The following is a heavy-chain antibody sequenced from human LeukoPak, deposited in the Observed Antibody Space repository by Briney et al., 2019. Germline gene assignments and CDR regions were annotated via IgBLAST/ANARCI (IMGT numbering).Heavy chain of an antibody. D-gene: IGHD2-21*01. CDR2: ISGSGGST. CDR3: ANSDAFGGYYSY. CDR1: GFTFSRYA. V-gene: IGHV3-23*01. J-gene: IGHJ4*02. Sequence: GRSLRLSCAASGFTFSRYAMSWVRQAPGKGLEWVSAISGSGGSTYYADSVKGRFTISRDNSKNTLYLQMNSLRAEDTAVYYCANSDAFGGYYSYWGQGTLVTVSS.